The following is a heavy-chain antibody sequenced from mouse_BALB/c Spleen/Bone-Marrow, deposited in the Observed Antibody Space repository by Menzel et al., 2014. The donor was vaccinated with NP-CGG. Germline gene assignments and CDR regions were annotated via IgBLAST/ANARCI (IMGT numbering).Heavy chain of an antibody. CDR2: IVPANGNT. V-gene: IGHV14-3*02. CDR1: GFNIKDTY. D-gene: IGHD2-3*01. CDR3: ANDWFAY. J-gene: IGHJ3*01. Sequence: VQLKESGAELVKPGASVKLSCTASGFNIKDTYMHWVKQRPEQGLEWIGRIVPANGNTKYDPKFQGKATITADTSSNTAHLPLSSLTSEDTAVYYCANDWFAYWGQGTLVTVSA.